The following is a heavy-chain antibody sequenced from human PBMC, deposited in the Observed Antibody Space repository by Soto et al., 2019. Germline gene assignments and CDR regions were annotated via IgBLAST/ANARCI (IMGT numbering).Heavy chain of an antibody. CDR2: IDYNGVT. D-gene: IGHD2-15*01. Sequence: ETLSLTCTVSGGSIYRSGYYWGWIRQPPGRGLEWIGNIDYNGVTYSNPSLKSRVTISRDTSKNQFSLKLTSVTAADTALYYCGKVLVGATGHTDSDSWGPGTLVTVYS. CDR3: GKVLVGATGHTDSDS. V-gene: IGHV4-39*01. J-gene: IGHJ4*02. CDR1: GGSIYRSGYY.